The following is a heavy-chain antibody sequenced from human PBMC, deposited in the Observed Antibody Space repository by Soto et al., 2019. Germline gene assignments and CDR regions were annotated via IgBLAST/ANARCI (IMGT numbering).Heavy chain of an antibody. Sequence: SETLSLTCTISGGSISSYYWNWIRQPPGKGLEWVGYIYYSGNTNFNPSLKRRVSMSVDTSKNQFSLRLTSVTAADTAVYYCAGQSYYDNNPFYPFDYWGQGTLVTVSS. CDR1: GGSISSYY. CDR2: IYYSGNT. CDR3: AGQSYYDNNPFYPFDY. V-gene: IGHV4-59*01. J-gene: IGHJ4*02. D-gene: IGHD3-22*01.